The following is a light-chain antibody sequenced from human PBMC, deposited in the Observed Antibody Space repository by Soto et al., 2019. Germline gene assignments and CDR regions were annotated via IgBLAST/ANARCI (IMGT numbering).Light chain of an antibody. CDR1: QSISTW. CDR2: KAS. V-gene: IGKV1-5*03. CDR3: HSRA. J-gene: IGKJ5*01. Sequence: DIQITHSPSTLSASLGYIFTITCRASQSISTWLSWYQQKPGKAPKVLIYKASNLESGVPSRFSGSGSETEFTLTISRLQPDDFATYFCHSRAFGQGTRLEIK.